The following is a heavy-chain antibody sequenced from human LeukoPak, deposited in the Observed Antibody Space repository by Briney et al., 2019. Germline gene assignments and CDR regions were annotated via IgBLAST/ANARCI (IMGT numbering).Heavy chain of an antibody. D-gene: IGHD3-22*01. CDR2: INPNSGGT. Sequence: GASVKVSCKASGYTFTGYYMHWVRQAPGQGLEWMGWINPNSGGTNYAQKFQGRVTMTRDTSISTAYMERSRLRSDDTAVYYCARGPRLMIVPGAHIFTFDYWGQGTLVTVSS. J-gene: IGHJ4*02. V-gene: IGHV1-2*02. CDR1: GYTFTGYY. CDR3: ARGPRLMIVPGAHIFTFDY.